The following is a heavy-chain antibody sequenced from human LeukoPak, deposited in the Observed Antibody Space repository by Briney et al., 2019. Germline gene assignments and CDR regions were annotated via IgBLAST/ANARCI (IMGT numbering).Heavy chain of an antibody. D-gene: IGHD6-13*01. CDR2: IYVSGST. Sequence: SETLSLTCTVSGDSLDRHYWSWIRQPAGRGLEWIGRIYVSGSTTHNPSLTGRVAMSVDASKNQFSLKLRSVTAADTAVYYCARPSRAAAVTPGGFDYWGQGTLVTVSS. V-gene: IGHV4-4*07. CDR3: ARPSRAAAVTPGGFDY. CDR1: GDSLDRHY. J-gene: IGHJ4*02.